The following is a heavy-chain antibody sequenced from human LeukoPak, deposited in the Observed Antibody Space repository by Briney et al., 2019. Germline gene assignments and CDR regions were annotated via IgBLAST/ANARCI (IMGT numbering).Heavy chain of an antibody. Sequence: GGSLRLSCRGSGLSFCGDAVSWVRQAPGKGLEWVGFIRDKVSGGTTEYVASVRGRFTISRDDSRSIAYLQMTRLKTEDTAVYYCTINYYNGSLYEDYWGQGTLVTVSS. D-gene: IGHD3-22*01. V-gene: IGHV3-49*04. CDR2: IRDKVSGGTT. CDR1: GLSFCGDA. CDR3: TINYYNGSLYEDY. J-gene: IGHJ4*02.